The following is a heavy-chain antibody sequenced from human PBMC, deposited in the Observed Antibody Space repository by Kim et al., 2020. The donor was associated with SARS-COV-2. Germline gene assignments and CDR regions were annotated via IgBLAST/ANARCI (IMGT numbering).Heavy chain of an antibody. CDR1: GFTFSSYG. Sequence: GGSLRLSCAASGFTFSSYGMHWVRQAPGKGLEWVAVIWYDGSNKYYADSVKGRFTISRDNSKNTLYLQMNSLTAEDTAVYYCARNRYCSNTSCDDAFDIWGQGTMVTVSS. CDR2: IWYDGSNK. D-gene: IGHD2-2*01. J-gene: IGHJ3*02. V-gene: IGHV3-33*01. CDR3: ARNRYCSNTSCDDAFDI.